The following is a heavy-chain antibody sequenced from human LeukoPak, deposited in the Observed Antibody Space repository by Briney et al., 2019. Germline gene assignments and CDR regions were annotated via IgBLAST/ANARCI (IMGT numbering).Heavy chain of an antibody. CDR3: AKDRRDGYKLTAIDY. CDR2: ISYDGSNK. V-gene: IGHV3-30*04. CDR1: GFTFSSYA. J-gene: IGHJ4*02. Sequence: GGSLRLSCAASGFTFSSYAMHWVRQAPGKGLEWVAVISYDGSNKYYADSVKGRFTISRDNSKNTLYLQMNSLRAEDTAVYYCAKDRRDGYKLTAIDYWGQGTLVTVSS. D-gene: IGHD5-24*01.